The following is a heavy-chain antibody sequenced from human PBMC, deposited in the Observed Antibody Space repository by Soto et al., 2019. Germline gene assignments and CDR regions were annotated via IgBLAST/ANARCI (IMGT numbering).Heavy chain of an antibody. J-gene: IGHJ4*02. CDR1: GGIFSNYV. D-gene: IGHD2-2*01. CDR2: IIPIFGTG. Sequence: QVQLVQSGAEVKKPGSSVKVACKASGGIFSNYVLNWVRQAAGQGLEWMGGIIPIFGTGNYAQKFQGRVTITADESRNTASMELRGLRSEDTAVYYCARRHCNSSVYFDYWGQGTQVTVSS. V-gene: IGHV1-69*01. CDR3: ARRHCNSSVYFDY.